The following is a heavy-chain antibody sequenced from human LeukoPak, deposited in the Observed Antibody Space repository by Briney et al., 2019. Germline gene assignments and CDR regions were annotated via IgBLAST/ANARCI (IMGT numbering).Heavy chain of an antibody. Sequence: SQTLSLTCAISGDNVSSNSAAWNWIRQSPSRGLEWLGRTYYRSKWYNDYAVSVKSRITINPDTSKNQFSLQLNSVTPEDTAVYYCVRGYYSGNGGNVDFDYWGQGTLVTVSS. CDR1: GDNVSSNSAA. CDR2: TYYRSKWYN. CDR3: VRGYYSGNGGNVDFDY. V-gene: IGHV6-1*01. J-gene: IGHJ4*02. D-gene: IGHD4-23*01.